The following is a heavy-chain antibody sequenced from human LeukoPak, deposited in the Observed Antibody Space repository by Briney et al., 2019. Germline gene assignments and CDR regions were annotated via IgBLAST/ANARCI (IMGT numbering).Heavy chain of an antibody. CDR2: VSDSETT. Sequence: SETLSLTCSVSGASMHNHYWSWIRQPPGKALEWIGYVSDSETTNYNPSLKSRVSMSVDTSKNEFSLRLSSVTAADTALYYCATRPAETTWFGVFDYWSRGTLVTVSS. CDR3: ATRPAETTWFGVFDY. J-gene: IGHJ4*02. D-gene: IGHD3-10*01. V-gene: IGHV4-59*11. CDR1: GASMHNHY.